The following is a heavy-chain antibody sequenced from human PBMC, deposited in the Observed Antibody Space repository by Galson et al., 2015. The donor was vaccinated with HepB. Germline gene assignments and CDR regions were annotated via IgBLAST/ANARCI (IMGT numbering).Heavy chain of an antibody. J-gene: IGHJ4*02. CDR2: ISSSGSTI. V-gene: IGHV3-11*01. CDR1: GFTFSDYY. CDR3: AKDFFATGNYYNAFDY. D-gene: IGHD3-10*01. Sequence: SLRLSCAASGFTFSDYYMSWIRQAPGKGLEWVSYISSSGSTIYYADSVKGRFTISRDNSKDTLYLQMNSLRVADTAVYYCAKDFFATGNYYNAFDYWGQGTLVTVSS.